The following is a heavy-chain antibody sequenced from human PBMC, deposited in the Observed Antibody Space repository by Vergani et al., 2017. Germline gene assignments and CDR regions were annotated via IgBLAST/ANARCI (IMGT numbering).Heavy chain of an antibody. J-gene: IGHJ5*02. V-gene: IGHV3-23*01. Sequence: EVQLLESGGGLVQPGGSLRLSCAASGFTFSSYAMSWVRQAPGKGLEWVSAISGSGGSTYYADSVKGRFTISRDNSKNTLYLQMNSLRAEDTAVDYCARGQKRYCSGGSCYSLTRFDPWGQGTLVTVSS. CDR2: ISGSGGST. CDR3: ARGQKRYCSGGSCYSLTRFDP. D-gene: IGHD2-15*01. CDR1: GFTFSSYA.